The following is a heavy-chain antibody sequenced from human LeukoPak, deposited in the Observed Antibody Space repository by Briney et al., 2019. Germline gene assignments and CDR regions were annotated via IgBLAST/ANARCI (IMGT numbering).Heavy chain of an antibody. J-gene: IGHJ4*02. Sequence: PSETLSLACTVSGGSISSSSYYWGWIRQPPGKGLEWIGSIYYSGSTYYNPPLKSRVTISVDTSKNQFTLKLSSVTAADTAVYYCARVSWRGTFYYWGQGILVTVSS. D-gene: IGHD1-26*01. V-gene: IGHV4-39*06. CDR2: IYYSGST. CDR1: GGSISSSSYY. CDR3: ARVSWRGTFYY.